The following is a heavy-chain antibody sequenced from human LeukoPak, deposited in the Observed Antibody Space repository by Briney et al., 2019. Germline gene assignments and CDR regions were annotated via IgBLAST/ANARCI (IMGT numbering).Heavy chain of an antibody. CDR2: ISSGSSSI. D-gene: IGHD6-6*01. J-gene: IGHJ4*02. Sequence: GGSLRLSCAASGFTFSTYSMNWVRQAPGKGLEWVSYISSGSSSIYYADSVKGRFTISRDNAKNSLYLQMNSLRAEDTAVYYCARERTQYSTSSLLYYFDYWGQGTLVTVSS. V-gene: IGHV3-48*01. CDR3: ARERTQYSTSSLLYYFDY. CDR1: GFTFSTYS.